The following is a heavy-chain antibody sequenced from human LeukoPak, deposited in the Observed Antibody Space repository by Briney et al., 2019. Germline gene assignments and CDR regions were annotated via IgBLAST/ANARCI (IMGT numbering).Heavy chain of an antibody. D-gene: IGHD3-3*01. CDR1: GGSFSGYY. CDR2: INHSGNT. Sequence: KPSETLSLTCAVYGGSFSGYYWSWIRQPPGKWLEWIGEINHSGNTNYNPSHKSRVTTSADTSKKQFSLNLSSVTAADTAVYYCARVYDFWRGWFDPWGQGTLVTVSS. J-gene: IGHJ5*02. V-gene: IGHV4-34*01. CDR3: ARVYDFWRGWFDP.